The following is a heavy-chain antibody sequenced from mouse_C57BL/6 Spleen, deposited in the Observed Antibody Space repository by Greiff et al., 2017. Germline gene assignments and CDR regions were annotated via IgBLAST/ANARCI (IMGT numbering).Heavy chain of an antibody. CDR1: GFTFSDYY. J-gene: IGHJ1*03. D-gene: IGHD1-2*01. Sequence: DVMLVESGGGLVQPGGSLKLSCAASGFTFSDYYMYWVRQTPEKRLEWVAYISNGGGSTYYPDTVKGRFTISRDNAKNTLYLQMSRLKSEDTAMYYCARNYGSGYFDVWGTGTTVTVSS. CDR3: ARNYGSGYFDV. V-gene: IGHV5-12*01. CDR2: ISNGGGST.